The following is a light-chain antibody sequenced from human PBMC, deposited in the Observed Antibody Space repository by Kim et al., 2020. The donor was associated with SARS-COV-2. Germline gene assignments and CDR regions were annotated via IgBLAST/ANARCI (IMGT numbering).Light chain of an antibody. CDR1: TGAGTSDNY. V-gene: IGLV7-43*01. Sequence: PGGTVTLTCASSTGAGTSDNYPNWVQQKPGQAPRALIYSTNSKHSWTPARFSGSLLGGKVALTLSGVQPEDEADYYCLLYHSGVGVFGGGTQLTVL. CDR2: STN. J-gene: IGLJ3*02. CDR3: LLYHSGVGV.